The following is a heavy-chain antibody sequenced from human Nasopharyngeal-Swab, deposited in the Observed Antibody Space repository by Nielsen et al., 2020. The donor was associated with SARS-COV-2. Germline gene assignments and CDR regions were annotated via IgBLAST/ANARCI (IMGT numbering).Heavy chain of an antibody. CDR3: ARQGPYDSYGPSKV. CDR2: IYYSGST. Sequence: SETLSLTCTVSDGSISSSTYYWAWIRQPPGKGLEWIGSIYYSGSTHYNPSLKSRVTISADTSKNQFSLKLRSVTAADTAAYYCARQGPYDSYGPSKVWGQGTTVTVSS. CDR1: DGSISSSTYY. V-gene: IGHV4-39*01. J-gene: IGHJ6*02. D-gene: IGHD5-18*01.